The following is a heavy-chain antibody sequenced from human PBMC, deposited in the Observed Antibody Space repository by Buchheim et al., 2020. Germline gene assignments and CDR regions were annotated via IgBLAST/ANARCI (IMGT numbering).Heavy chain of an antibody. CDR3: ARVVGGGEGIVDY. Sequence: QVQLQESGPGLVKPSETLSLTCTVSGGSISSSFWSWIRQPPGKGLEWIGYIYYSGSTNYNPSLKSRITISIDTSKNQFSLRLSSVTAADTAVYYCARVVGGGEGIVDYWSQGTL. J-gene: IGHJ4*02. CDR1: GGSISSSF. CDR2: IYYSGST. V-gene: IGHV4-59*01. D-gene: IGHD2-2*01.